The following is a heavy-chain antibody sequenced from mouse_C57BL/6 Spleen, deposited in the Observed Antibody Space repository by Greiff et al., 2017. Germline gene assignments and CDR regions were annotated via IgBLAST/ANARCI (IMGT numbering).Heavy chain of an antibody. V-gene: IGHV1-15*01. CDR3: TKSDEYGSGAMED. D-gene: IGHD5-2*01. J-gene: IGHJ4*01. Sequence: QVQLKESGAELVRPGASVTLSCKASGYTFTDYEMHWVKQTPVHGLEWIGAIDPETGGTAYNQKFKGKAILTADKSSSTAYMELRSLTSEDSAVYYCTKSDEYGSGAMEDWGKGTTVTVSS. CDR2: IDPETGGT. CDR1: GYTFTDYE.